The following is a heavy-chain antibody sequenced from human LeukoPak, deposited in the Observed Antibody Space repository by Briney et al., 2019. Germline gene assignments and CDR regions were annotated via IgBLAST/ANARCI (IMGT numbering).Heavy chain of an antibody. CDR2: VHLDGRT. D-gene: IGHD3-3*01. CDR1: GDSVINSNW. CDR3: VREGGFYRPLDY. V-gene: IGHV4-4*02. Sequence: PSETLSLTCGVSGDSVINSNWWTGVRQPPGKGLEWIGEVHLDGRTNYNPSLESRLTMSVDVSENQVSLKLTSVTAADTAVYHCVREGGFYRPLDYSGQGTLVTVSS. J-gene: IGHJ4*02.